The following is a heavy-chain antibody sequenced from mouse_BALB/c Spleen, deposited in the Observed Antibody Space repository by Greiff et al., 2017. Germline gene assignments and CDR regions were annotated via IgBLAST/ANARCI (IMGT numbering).Heavy chain of an antibody. Sequence: EVQVVESGGGLVQPGGSLKLSCAASGFTFSSYGMSWVRQTPDKRLELVATINSNGGSTYCPDSVKGRFTISRDNAKNTLYLQMSSLKSEDTAMYYCAREDYWGQGTLVTVSA. J-gene: IGHJ3*01. CDR2: INSNGGST. CDR3: AREDY. CDR1: GFTFSSYG. V-gene: IGHV5-6-3*01.